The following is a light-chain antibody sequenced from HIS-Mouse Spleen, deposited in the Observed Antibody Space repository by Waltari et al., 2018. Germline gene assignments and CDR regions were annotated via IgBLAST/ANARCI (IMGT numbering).Light chain of an antibody. Sequence: SYVLTQPPSVSVAPGQTARITCGGNNIGSKSVHWYQQKPGQAPVLVVYDDSDRPSGTPGGFSGSNSGNTATLTISRVEAGDEADYYCQVWDSSSDHPVFGGGTRLTVL. V-gene: IGLV3-21*02. CDR1: NIGSKS. J-gene: IGLJ2*01. CDR2: DDS. CDR3: QVWDSSSDHPV.